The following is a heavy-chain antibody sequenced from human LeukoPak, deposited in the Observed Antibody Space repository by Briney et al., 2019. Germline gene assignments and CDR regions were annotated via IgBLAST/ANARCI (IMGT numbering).Heavy chain of an antibody. CDR2: IRSKANSYAA. Sequence: QPGGSLRLSCAASGFTFSGSAIHWVRQASGKGLEWVGRIRSKANSYAAAYAASVKGRFTISRDDSKNTAFLQMDSLRAEDTAVYYCAKLISNNWPVDYWGQGTLVTVSS. CDR1: GFTFSGSA. V-gene: IGHV3-73*01. D-gene: IGHD1-1*01. CDR3: AKLISNNWPVDY. J-gene: IGHJ4*02.